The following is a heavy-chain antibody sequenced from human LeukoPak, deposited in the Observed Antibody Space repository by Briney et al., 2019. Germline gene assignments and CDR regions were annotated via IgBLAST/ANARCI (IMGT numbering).Heavy chain of an antibody. V-gene: IGHV3-30*02. CDR3: AKDYRRWHYDDSSGQPFDY. CDR2: IRYDGSNK. J-gene: IGHJ4*02. D-gene: IGHD3-22*01. CDR1: GFTFSSYG. Sequence: GGSLRLSCAASGFTFSSYGMHWVRQAPGKGLEWVAFIRYDGSNKYYADSVKGRFTISRDNSKSTLYLQMNSLRAEDTAVYYCAKDYRRWHYDDSSGQPFDYWGQGTLVTVSS.